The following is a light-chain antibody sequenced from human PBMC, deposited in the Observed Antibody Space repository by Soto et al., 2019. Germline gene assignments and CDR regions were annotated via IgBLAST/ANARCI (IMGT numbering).Light chain of an antibody. CDR2: TAS. J-gene: IGKJ2*01. CDR3: QQSYLTPET. CDR1: QSISTY. V-gene: IGKV1-39*01. Sequence: DVQMTQSPSSLSASVGDKVTITCRASQSISTYLNWYQQKPGKAPKLLIATASNLQSGVPSRFSGSRSGTDFSLTIRSLQPEDFATYYCQQSYLTPETFGRGTKLDIK.